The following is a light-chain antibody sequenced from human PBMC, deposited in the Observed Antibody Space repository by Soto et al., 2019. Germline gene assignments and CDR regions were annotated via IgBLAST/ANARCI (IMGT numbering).Light chain of an antibody. Sequence: DIELTQSPCTLSLSPGESATISCRASQSVSDMYLAWYQHKPGQAPRLLIYASNRATGIPDRFSGSGSGTDFPLTINRLEPEYVAVYYCQHYGTSALFGQGTKVEIK. V-gene: IGKV3-20*01. CDR3: QHYGTSAL. CDR2: AS. J-gene: IGKJ1*01. CDR1: QSVSDMY.